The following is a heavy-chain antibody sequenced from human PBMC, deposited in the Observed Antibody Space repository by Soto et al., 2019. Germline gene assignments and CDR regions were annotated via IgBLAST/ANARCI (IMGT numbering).Heavy chain of an antibody. CDR2: IYDTGISGYTPSA. V-gene: IGHV4-59*01. Sequence: LSLTCTVSGGSITSSYWSWIRRPPGKGLEWIAYIYDTGISGYTPSASYNPSLKSRVTMSVDTSKSQFSLKLTSVTAADTAVYYCARGEDAFFYYGLDVWGQGITVTVSS. CDR1: GGSITSSY. CDR3: ARGEDAFFYYGLDV. J-gene: IGHJ6*02.